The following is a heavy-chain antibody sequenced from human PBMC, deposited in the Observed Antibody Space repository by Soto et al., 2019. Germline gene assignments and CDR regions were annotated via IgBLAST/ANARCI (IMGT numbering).Heavy chain of an antibody. D-gene: IGHD5-18*01. CDR3: ARDGYSYGYFDY. J-gene: IGHJ4*02. V-gene: IGHV4-34*01. CDR2: INHSGTT. Sequence: SETLSLTCAVYGGSFSGYYWSWIRQPPGKGLEWIGEINHSGTTNYNQYLKSRVTISVDTSKNQFSLKLSLVTAADTAVYYCARDGYSYGYFDYWGQGTLVTVSS. CDR1: GGSFSGYY.